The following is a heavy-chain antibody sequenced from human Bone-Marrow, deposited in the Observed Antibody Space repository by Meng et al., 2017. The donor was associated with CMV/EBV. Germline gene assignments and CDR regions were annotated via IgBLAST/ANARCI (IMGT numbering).Heavy chain of an antibody. CDR3: AREVVDNYYDSSGYYFGGAFDI. J-gene: IGHJ3*02. Sequence: GESLKISCAASGFTFSSYSMNWVRQAPGKGLEWVSSISSSSSYIYYADSVKGRFTISRDNSKNTLYLQMNSLRAEDTAVYYCAREVVDNYYDSSGYYFGGAFDIWGQGTTVTVSS. CDR2: ISSSSSYI. D-gene: IGHD3-22*01. CDR1: GFTFSSYS. V-gene: IGHV3-21*01.